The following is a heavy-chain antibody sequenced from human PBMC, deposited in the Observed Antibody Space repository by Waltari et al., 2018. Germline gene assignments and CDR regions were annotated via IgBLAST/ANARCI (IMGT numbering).Heavy chain of an antibody. CDR2: INRDGSST. J-gene: IGHJ4*02. V-gene: IGHV3-74*01. CDR3: ARKGVGLRTHQVDY. Sequence: EVQLVESGGGLVQPGGSLRLSCAASGFTFSSYWMHWVRQAPGKGLVWVSRINRDGSSTSYADSVKGRFTISKDNAKNTLYLQMNSLRAEDTAVYYWARKGVGLRTHQVDYWGQGTLVTVSS. D-gene: IGHD4-17*01. CDR1: GFTFSSYW.